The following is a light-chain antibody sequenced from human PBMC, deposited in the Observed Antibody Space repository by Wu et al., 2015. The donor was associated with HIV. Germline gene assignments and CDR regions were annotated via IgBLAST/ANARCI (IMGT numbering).Light chain of an antibody. CDR3: LQSGSSPLT. Sequence: EIVLTQSPGTLSLSPGERATLSCRASQSVSSSYLAWYQQKPGQAPTLLIYAATVRATGIPDRFSGSGYGTDFNLIISGLEPEDFAVYYCLQSGSSPLTFGRGTRGRNQT. V-gene: IGKV3-20*01. CDR2: AAT. J-gene: IGKJ1*01. CDR1: QSVSSSY.